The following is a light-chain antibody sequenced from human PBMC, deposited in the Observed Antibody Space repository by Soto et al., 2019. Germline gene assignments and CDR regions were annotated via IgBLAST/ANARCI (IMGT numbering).Light chain of an antibody. Sequence: EIVMTQSPATLSVSPGERATLSCRASQSVSSNLAWYQQKPGQAPRLLIYGASTRATGIPARFSGSGSGTEFTLTIGRLQSEDFAVYYCQQYNNWPYTFGQGTKLEIK. CDR3: QQYNNWPYT. J-gene: IGKJ2*01. CDR1: QSVSSN. V-gene: IGKV3-15*01. CDR2: GAS.